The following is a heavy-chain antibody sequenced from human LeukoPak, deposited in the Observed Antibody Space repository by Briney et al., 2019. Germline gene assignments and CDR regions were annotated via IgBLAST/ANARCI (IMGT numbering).Heavy chain of an antibody. CDR2: MSYDGSNK. CDR1: GFTFSSYG. D-gene: IGHD6-13*01. J-gene: IGHJ1*01. V-gene: IGHV3-30*18. CDR3: AKWDSTWHFQH. Sequence: AGGSLRLSCAASGFTFSSYGMHWVRQAPGKGLEWVAVMSYDGSNKYYADSVKGRFTISRDNSKNTLYLQMSSLRAEDTAVYYCAKWDSTWHFQHWGQGTLVTVSS.